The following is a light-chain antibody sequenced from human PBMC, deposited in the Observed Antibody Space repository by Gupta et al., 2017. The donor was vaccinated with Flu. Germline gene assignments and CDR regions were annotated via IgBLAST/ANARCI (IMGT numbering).Light chain of an antibody. CDR3: QRCHEVPLN. V-gene: IGKV1-39*01. CDR1: HYIGNK. Sequence: GDRVTITCRASHYIGNKLNWYQHQPGRAPKLLIFGASTLQRGVPSWFSVGGSRTDFTLTISGLLPEDLATYDRQRCHEVPLNLGGGTRVEI. J-gene: IGKJ4*01. CDR2: GAS.